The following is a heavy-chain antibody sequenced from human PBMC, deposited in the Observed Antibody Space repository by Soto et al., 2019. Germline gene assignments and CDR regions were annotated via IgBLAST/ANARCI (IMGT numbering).Heavy chain of an antibody. V-gene: IGHV3-23*01. J-gene: IGHJ6*02. D-gene: IGHD4-4*01. CDR1: GFTFSSYA. CDR3: AKEFYTTRTDYCYYYGMDV. Sequence: PGGSLRLSCVASGFTFSSYAMSWVRQAPGKGLEWVSVISGSGGTTYYADSVKGRFTISRDNSKNTLYLQMNSLRAEDTAVYYCAKEFYTTRTDYCYYYGMDVWGQGTTVTVSS. CDR2: ISGSGGTT.